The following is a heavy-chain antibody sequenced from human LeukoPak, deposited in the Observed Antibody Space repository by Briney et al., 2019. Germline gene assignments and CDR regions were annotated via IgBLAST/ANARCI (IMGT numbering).Heavy chain of an antibody. J-gene: IGHJ4*02. CDR3: ARDYGSGSYGLDY. CDR2: INPNSGGT. V-gene: IGHV1-2*02. D-gene: IGHD3-10*01. Sequence: ASVKVSCKASGYTFTSYYMHWVRQAPGQGLEWMGWINPNSGGTNYAQKFQGRVTMTRDTSISTAYMELSRLRSDDTAVYYCARDYGSGSYGLDYWGQGTLVTVSS. CDR1: GYTFTSYY.